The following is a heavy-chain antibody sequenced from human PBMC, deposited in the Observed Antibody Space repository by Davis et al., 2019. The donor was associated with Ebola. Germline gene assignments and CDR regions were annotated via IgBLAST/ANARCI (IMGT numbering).Heavy chain of an antibody. CDR3: AKGGYSSSWYWFDP. V-gene: IGHV4-4*02. Sequence: MPSETLSLTCAVSGGSISSSNWWSWVRPPPGKGLEWIGEIYHSGSTNYNPSLKSRVTISVDKSKNQFSLKLSSVTAADTAVYYCAKGGYSSSWYWFDPWGQGTLVTVSS. CDR1: GGSISSSNW. CDR2: IYHSGST. J-gene: IGHJ5*02. D-gene: IGHD6-13*01.